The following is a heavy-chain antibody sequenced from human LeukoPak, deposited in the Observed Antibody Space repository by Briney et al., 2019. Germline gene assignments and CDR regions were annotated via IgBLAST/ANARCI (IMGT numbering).Heavy chain of an antibody. CDR2: IYYSGST. J-gene: IGHJ6*03. CDR3: ARGYDFWSGPRGMDV. D-gene: IGHD3-3*01. CDR1: GGSISSYY. Sequence: SETLSLTCTVSGGSISSYYWSWIRQPPGKGLEWIGYIYYSGSTYYNPSLKSRVTISVDTSKNQFSQKLSSVTAADTAVYYCARGYDFWSGPRGMDVWGKGTTVTVSS. V-gene: IGHV4-30-4*08.